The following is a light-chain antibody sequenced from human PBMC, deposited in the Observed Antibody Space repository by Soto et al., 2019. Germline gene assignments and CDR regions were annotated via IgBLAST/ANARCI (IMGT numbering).Light chain of an antibody. CDR1: SSDVGRYNY. CDR2: DVT. J-gene: IGLJ1*01. CDR3: CSFTSTSSRV. V-gene: IGLV2-14*01. Sequence: QSALTQPASVSGSPGQSITIPCTGTSSDVGRYNYVSWYQQHPGNSPKLILFDVTTRPSGVSDRFSGSKSGNTASLTISGLQAEDEADYYCCSFTSTSSRVFGPGTKLTVL.